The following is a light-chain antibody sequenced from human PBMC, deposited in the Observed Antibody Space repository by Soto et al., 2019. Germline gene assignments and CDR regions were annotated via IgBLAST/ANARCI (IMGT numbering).Light chain of an antibody. J-gene: IGKJ1*01. V-gene: IGKV1-5*03. CDR2: QAS. Sequence: DVQMTQSPSTLSASVGDRVTITCRASQGISNRLAWYQQKPGKAPNLLIYQASSLKSGVPSRFGGSGSGTEFTLTSTSLQHDDFATYYCQQYNSHWTFGQGTKVEIK. CDR3: QQYNSHWT. CDR1: QGISNR.